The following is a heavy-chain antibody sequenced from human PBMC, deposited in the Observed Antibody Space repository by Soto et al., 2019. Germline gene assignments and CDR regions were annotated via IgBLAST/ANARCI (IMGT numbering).Heavy chain of an antibody. CDR1: GGKCAGLW. Sequence: RDWCRGVGGKCAGLWGSWVRKMPGKGLEWMGRIDPSDSQTYYSPSFRGHVTISAAKSIATVFLQWSSLRASDTAMYYCARQIYDSDSGPNFRYYFDSCAQGTLGTGPS. CDR2: IDPSDSQT. V-gene: IGHV5-10-1*01. CDR3: ARQIYDSDSGPNFRYYFDS. J-gene: IGHJ4*02. D-gene: IGHD3-22*01.